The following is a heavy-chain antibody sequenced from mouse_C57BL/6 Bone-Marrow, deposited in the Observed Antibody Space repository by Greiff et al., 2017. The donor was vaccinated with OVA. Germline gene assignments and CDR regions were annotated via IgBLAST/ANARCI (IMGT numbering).Heavy chain of an antibody. Sequence: VQLQQSGPGLVAPSQSLSITCTVSGFSLTSYAISWVRQPPGKGLEWLGVIWTGGGTNYNSALKSRLSISKDNSKSQVFLKMNSLQTDDTARYYCARKIYYDYEGYFDVWGTGTTVTVSS. CDR1: GFSLTSYA. D-gene: IGHD2-4*01. CDR3: ARKIYYDYEGYFDV. J-gene: IGHJ1*03. CDR2: IWTGGGT. V-gene: IGHV2-9-1*01.